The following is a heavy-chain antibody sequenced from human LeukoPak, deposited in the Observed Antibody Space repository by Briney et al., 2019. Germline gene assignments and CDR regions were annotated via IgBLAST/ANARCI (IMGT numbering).Heavy chain of an antibody. CDR2: INPNSGGT. Sequence: ASVKVSCKASGYTFTGYYMHWVRQAPGQGLEWMGWINPNSGGTNYAQKFQGRVTMTRDTSISTAYMELSSLRSEDTAVYYCARVERYYDYVWGSYRYSGVDYWGQGTLVSVSS. D-gene: IGHD3-16*02. CDR3: ARVERYYDYVWGSYRYSGVDY. CDR1: GYTFTGYY. J-gene: IGHJ4*02. V-gene: IGHV1-2*02.